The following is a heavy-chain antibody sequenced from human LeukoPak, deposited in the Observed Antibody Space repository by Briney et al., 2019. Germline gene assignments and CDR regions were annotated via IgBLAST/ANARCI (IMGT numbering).Heavy chain of an antibody. CDR2: ISYDGSNK. Sequence: GGSLRLSCAASGFTFSSYAMHWVRQAPGKGLEWVAVISYDGSNKYYADSVKGRFTISRDNSKNTLYLQMNSLRAEDTAVYYCARAKDDSSGLSAFDILGQGTMVTVSS. CDR1: GFTFSSYA. J-gene: IGHJ3*02. V-gene: IGHV3-30-3*01. CDR3: ARAKDDSSGLSAFDI. D-gene: IGHD3-22*01.